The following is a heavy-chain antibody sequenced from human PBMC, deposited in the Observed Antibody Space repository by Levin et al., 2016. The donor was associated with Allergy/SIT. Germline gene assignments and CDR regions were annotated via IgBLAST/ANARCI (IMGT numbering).Heavy chain of an antibody. Sequence: GESLKISCAASGFTFSSYVMAWVRQAPGKGLEWVSYISSSSSTIYYADSVKGRFTISRDNAKNSLYLQMNSLRDEDTAVYYCARDSVKQRTNSYYYYGMDVWGQGTTVTVSS. V-gene: IGHV3-48*02. J-gene: IGHJ6*02. CDR2: ISSSSSTI. D-gene: IGHD1/OR15-1a*01. CDR3: ARDSVKQRTNSYYYYGMDV. CDR1: GFTFSSYV.